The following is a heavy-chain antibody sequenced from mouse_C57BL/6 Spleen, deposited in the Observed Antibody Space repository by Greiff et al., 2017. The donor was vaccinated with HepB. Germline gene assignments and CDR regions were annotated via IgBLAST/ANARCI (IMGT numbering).Heavy chain of an antibody. CDR2: ISSGSSTI. D-gene: IGHD2-2*01. CDR1: GFTFSDYG. Sequence: EVKLQESGGGLVKPGGSLKLSCAASGFTFSDYGMHWVRQAPEKGLEWVAYISSGSSTIYYADTVKGRFTISRDNAKNTLFLQMTSLRYEDTAMYYCARMVTTEGVDYWGQGTTLTVAS. V-gene: IGHV5-17*01. CDR3: ARMVTTEGVDY. J-gene: IGHJ2*01.